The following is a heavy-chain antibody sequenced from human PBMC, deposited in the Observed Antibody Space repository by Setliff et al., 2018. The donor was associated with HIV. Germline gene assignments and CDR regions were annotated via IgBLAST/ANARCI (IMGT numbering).Heavy chain of an antibody. CDR3: ARGPALTTVTNPFDY. CDR2: VHREGDT. V-gene: IGHV3-53*05. D-gene: IGHD4-4*01. CDR1: GFTVSGNL. Sequence: PGGSLRLSCAASGFTVSGNLMAWVRLAPGQGLEWVSGVHREGDTHYADSVRGRFTVSRDSSKNTVYLQMTSLRPEDTAVYYCARGPALTTVTNPFDYWGQGTLVTVSS. J-gene: IGHJ4*02.